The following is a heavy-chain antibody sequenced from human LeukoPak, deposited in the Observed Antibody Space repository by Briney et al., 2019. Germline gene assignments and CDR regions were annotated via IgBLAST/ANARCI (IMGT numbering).Heavy chain of an antibody. CDR1: GYTFTDYY. Sequence: ASVKVSCKVSGYTFTDYYMHWVQQAPGKGLEWMGLVDPEDDETIYAEKFQGRVTITADTSTDTAYMELSSLRSEDTAVYYCATVPTVTKNPPGYWGQGTLVTVSS. CDR2: VDPEDDET. D-gene: IGHD4-11*01. CDR3: ATVPTVTKNPPGY. J-gene: IGHJ4*02. V-gene: IGHV1-69-2*01.